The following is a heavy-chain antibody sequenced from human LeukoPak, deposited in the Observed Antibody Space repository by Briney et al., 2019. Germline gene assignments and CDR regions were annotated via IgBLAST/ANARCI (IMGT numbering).Heavy chain of an antibody. CDR1: GFTFSSYW. D-gene: IGHD6-13*01. J-gene: IGHJ4*02. CDR3: AKDRVAAAGLGLDY. CDR2: IRYDGSNK. Sequence: GGSLRLSCAASGFTFSSYWMSWVRQAPGKGLEWVAFIRYDGSNKYYADSVKGRFTISRDNSKNTLYLQMNSLRAEDTAVYYCAKDRVAAAGLGLDYWGQGTLVTVSS. V-gene: IGHV3-30*02.